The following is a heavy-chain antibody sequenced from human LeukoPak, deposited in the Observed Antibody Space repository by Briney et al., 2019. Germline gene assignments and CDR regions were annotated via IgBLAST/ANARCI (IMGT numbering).Heavy chain of an antibody. Sequence: GGSLRLSCAASGFTVSANYMSWVRQAPGKGLEWVSAISGSGGSTYYADSVKGRFTISRDNSKNTLYLQMNSLRAEDTAVYYCAKERAYCSSTSCDYYFDYWGQGTLVTVSS. J-gene: IGHJ4*02. CDR2: ISGSGGST. D-gene: IGHD2-2*01. V-gene: IGHV3-23*01. CDR1: GFTVSANY. CDR3: AKERAYCSSTSCDYYFDY.